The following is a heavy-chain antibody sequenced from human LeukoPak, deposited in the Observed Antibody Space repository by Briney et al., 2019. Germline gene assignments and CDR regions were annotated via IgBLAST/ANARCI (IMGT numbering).Heavy chain of an antibody. D-gene: IGHD6-13*01. J-gene: IGHJ6*02. CDR1: GFTFSSYA. V-gene: IGHV3-30-3*01. CDR3: ARDLVAAAGNYYYYYGMDV. Sequence: GGSLRLSCAASGFTFSSYAMHWVRQAPGKGLEWVAVISYDGSNKYYADSVKGRFTISRDNSKNTLYLQMNSLRAEDTAVYYCARDLVAAAGNYYYYYGMDVWGQGTTVTVSS. CDR2: ISYDGSNK.